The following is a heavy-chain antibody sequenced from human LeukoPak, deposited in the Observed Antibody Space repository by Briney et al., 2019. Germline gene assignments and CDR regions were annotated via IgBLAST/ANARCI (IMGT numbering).Heavy chain of an antibody. D-gene: IGHD3-3*02. V-gene: IGHV3-23*01. Sequence: GSLRLSFATSGFTFSSYFMNWVRQAPGKGLEWVSSISDSGENTHYAEPVKGRFTISRDNSKNTLYLQMNSLRAEDTAVYYCAKREAHIWYFDYWGQGTLVTVSS. CDR2: ISDSGENT. CDR1: GFTFSSYF. CDR3: AKREAHIWYFDY. J-gene: IGHJ4*02.